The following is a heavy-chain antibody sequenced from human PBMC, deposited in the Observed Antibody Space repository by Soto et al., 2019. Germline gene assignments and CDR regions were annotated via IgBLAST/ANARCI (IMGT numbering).Heavy chain of an antibody. D-gene: IGHD5-18*01. CDR3: VKERYAQLWLEDYGMDV. J-gene: IGHJ6*02. CDR2: ISYDGSNK. Sequence: PGGSLRLSCAASGFTFSSYAMHWVRQAPGKGLEWVAVISYDGSNKYYADSVKGRFTISRDNSKNTLYLQMNSLRAEDTAVYYCVKERYAQLWLEDYGMDVWGQGTTVTVSS. CDR1: GFTFSSYA. V-gene: IGHV3-30-3*01.